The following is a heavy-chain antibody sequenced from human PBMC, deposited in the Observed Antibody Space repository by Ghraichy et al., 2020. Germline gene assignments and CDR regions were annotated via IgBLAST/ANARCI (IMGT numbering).Heavy chain of an antibody. D-gene: IGHD5-12*01. Sequence: GESLNISCSASGFTFSNYPMHWVRQAPGKGLEYVSAISNNGGGTYYADSVKGRFTISRDNSKNTLYLQMSSLRAEDTAVYFCVKPTTLLFYDYWGQGTLVTVSS. V-gene: IGHV3-64D*06. CDR1: GFTFSNYP. CDR3: VKPTTLLFYDY. CDR2: ISNNGGGT. J-gene: IGHJ4*02.